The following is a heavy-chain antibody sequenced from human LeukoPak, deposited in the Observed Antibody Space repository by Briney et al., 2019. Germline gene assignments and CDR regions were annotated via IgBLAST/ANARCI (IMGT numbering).Heavy chain of an antibody. CDR1: GFTFSSYA. V-gene: IGHV3-23*01. D-gene: IGHD1-26*01. J-gene: IGHJ4*02. CDR2: ISGSGGST. CDR3: TRLWGHSYYFDF. Sequence: GGSLRLSCAASGFTFSSYAMSWVRQAPGKGLEWVSAISGSGGSTYYADSVKGRFTISRDNAKNSLYLQMGSLGAEDTAVYYCTRLWGHSYYFDFWGQGTLVTVSS.